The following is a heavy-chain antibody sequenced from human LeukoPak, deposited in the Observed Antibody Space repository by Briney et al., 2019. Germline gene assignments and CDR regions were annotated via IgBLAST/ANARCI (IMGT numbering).Heavy chain of an antibody. CDR3: ARVITIFGVVILMYFDY. CDR2: IYYSGST. V-gene: IGHV4-39*01. Sequence: KTSETLSLTCTVSGGSFSSSSYYWGWIRQPPGKGLEWIGSIYYSGSTYYNPSLKSRVTISVDTSKNQFSLKLSSVTAADTAVYYCARVITIFGVVILMYFDYWGQGTLVTVSS. J-gene: IGHJ4*02. CDR1: GGSFSSSSYY. D-gene: IGHD3-3*01.